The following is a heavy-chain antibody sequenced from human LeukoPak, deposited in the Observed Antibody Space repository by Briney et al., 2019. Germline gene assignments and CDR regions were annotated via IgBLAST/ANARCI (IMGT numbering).Heavy chain of an antibody. D-gene: IGHD3-10*01. Sequence: PGGSLRLSCAASGFTFSNAWMSWVRQAPGKGLEWVGRIKSKTDGGTTDYAAPVKGRFTISRDDSKNTLYLQMNSLKNEDTAVYYLTPLHQREITMVRGVIIIPYYFDYWGQGTLVTGSS. CDR3: TPLHQREITMVRGVIIIPYYFDY. J-gene: IGHJ4*02. V-gene: IGHV3-15*01. CDR1: GFTFSNAW. CDR2: IKSKTDGGTT.